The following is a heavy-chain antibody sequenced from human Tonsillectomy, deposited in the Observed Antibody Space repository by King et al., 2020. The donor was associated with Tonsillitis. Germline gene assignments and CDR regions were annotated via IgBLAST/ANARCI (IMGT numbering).Heavy chain of an antibody. D-gene: IGHD4-23*01. V-gene: IGHV4-61*01. J-gene: IGHJ6*02. Sequence: QVQLQESGPGLVKPSETLSLTCTVSGGSVSSGSYYWSWIRQPPGKGLEWIGYIYYSGSTKHNPSLKSRVSTSIDTSKNQFSLKLSSVTAADTAVYYCARGSAVVKNGMDVWGQGTTVTVSS. CDR3: ARGSAVVKNGMDV. CDR1: GGSVSSGSYY. CDR2: IYYSGST.